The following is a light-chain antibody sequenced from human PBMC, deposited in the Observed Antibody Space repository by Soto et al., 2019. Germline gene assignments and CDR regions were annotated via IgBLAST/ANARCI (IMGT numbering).Light chain of an antibody. CDR1: SSNIGSNT. CDR3: AAWDASMNGPV. J-gene: IGLJ3*02. Sequence: QSVLTQPPSASGTPGQRVTISCSGSSSNIGSNTVIWYQQLPGTAPKLLIYTNNQRPAGVPDRFSGAKSGTSASLAISGLQSQDEADYYCAAWDASMNGPVFGGGTKLTVL. V-gene: IGLV1-44*01. CDR2: TNN.